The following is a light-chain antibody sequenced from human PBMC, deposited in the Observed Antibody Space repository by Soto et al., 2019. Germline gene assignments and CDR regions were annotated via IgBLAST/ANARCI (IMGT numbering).Light chain of an antibody. J-gene: IGLJ3*02. Sequence: QSVLTQPPSVSGAQGQRVTISCTRSSSNIGAGYDVHWYQQLPGTAPKLLIYGDNNRPSGVPDRFSGSKSGTSASLAITGLQAEDEADYYCQSYDSSLSAWVFGGGTKLTVL. V-gene: IGLV1-40*01. CDR2: GDN. CDR3: QSYDSSLSAWV. CDR1: SSNIGAGYD.